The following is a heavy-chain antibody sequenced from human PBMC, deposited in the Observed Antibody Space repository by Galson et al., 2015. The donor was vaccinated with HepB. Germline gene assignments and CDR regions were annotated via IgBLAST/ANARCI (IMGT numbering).Heavy chain of an antibody. D-gene: IGHD3-9*01. J-gene: IGHJ1*01. CDR3: AKDKMDYDILTGLSLQH. Sequence: SLRLSCAASGFTFSSYGMHWVRQAPGKGPEWVAFIRYDGSNKYYADSVKGRFTISRDNSKNTLYLQMNSLRAEDTAVYYCAKDKMDYDILTGLSLQHWGQGTLVTVSS. CDR1: GFTFSSYG. V-gene: IGHV3-30*02. CDR2: IRYDGSNK.